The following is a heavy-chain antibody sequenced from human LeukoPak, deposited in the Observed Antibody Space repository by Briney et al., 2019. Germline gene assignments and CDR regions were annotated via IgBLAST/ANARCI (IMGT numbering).Heavy chain of an antibody. CDR2: MSPNSGNT. V-gene: IGHV1-8*01. J-gene: IGHJ6*03. D-gene: IGHD6-13*01. CDR1: GYTFTSYD. CDR3: ARGRIAAAGTYYYYMDV. Sequence: ASVQVSCKASGYTFTSYDVNWLRQAPGQGLEWMGWMSPNSGNTGYAQKFQGRVTMTRNTSISTAYMELSSLRSEDTAVYYCARGRIAAAGTYYYYMDVWGKATTVTVYS.